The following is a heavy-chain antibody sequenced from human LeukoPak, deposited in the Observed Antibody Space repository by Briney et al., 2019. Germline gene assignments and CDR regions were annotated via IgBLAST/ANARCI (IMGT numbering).Heavy chain of an antibody. D-gene: IGHD5-24*01. V-gene: IGHV4-59*08. J-gene: IGHJ4*02. Sequence: PSETLSLTCTVSGGSMSSYYWSWIRQPPGKGLEWVGYIYSSGSTKYNPSLKSRVTISVDTSKNHFSLKLSSVTAADTAVYYCARGARAGYNLEPFDYWGQGTLVTVSS. CDR2: IYSSGST. CDR1: GGSMSSYY. CDR3: ARGARAGYNLEPFDY.